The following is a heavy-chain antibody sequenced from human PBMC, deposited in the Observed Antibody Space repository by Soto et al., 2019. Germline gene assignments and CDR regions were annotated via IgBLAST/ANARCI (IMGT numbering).Heavy chain of an antibody. CDR1: RGTFNKYA. CDR3: ARGETYLGV. CDR2: IIPIFSSR. V-gene: IGHV1-69*01. J-gene: IGHJ6*02. Sequence: QVQLVQSGAEVKKPGSSVKVSCKTSRGTFNKYAFNWVRQAPGQGLEWMVWIIPIFSSRNYAEKFQGRVTITADDSTSTAYMELRSLRFEDTAVYYCARGETYLGVWGQGTTVTVSS.